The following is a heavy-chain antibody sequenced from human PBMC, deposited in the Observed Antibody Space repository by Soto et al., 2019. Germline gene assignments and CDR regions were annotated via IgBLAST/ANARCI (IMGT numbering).Heavy chain of an antibody. J-gene: IGHJ4*02. Sequence: QVQLVESGGGVVQPGRSLRLSCAASGFTFSSYGMHWVRQAPGKGLEWVAVIWYDGSNKYYADSVKGRFTISRDNSKNTLDLQMNSLRAEDTAVYYCARGLGATRYVEADYWGQGTLVTVSS. D-gene: IGHD1-26*01. CDR1: GFTFSSYG. V-gene: IGHV3-33*01. CDR3: ARGLGATRYVEADY. CDR2: IWYDGSNK.